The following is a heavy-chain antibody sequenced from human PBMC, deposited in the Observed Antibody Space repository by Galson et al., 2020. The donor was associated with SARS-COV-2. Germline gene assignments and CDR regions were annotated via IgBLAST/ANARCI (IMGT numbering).Heavy chain of an antibody. Sequence: GGSLRLSCAASRFSFSSHVMSWVRQAPGKGLEWVSGVSGSGGKTYYADSVKGRFTISRDNSKNTVFLQMNSLRAEDTAVYYCATAPDRGYWGQGTLVTVSS. CDR3: ATAPDRGY. CDR2: VSGSGGKT. V-gene: IGHV3-23*01. CDR1: RFSFSSHV. J-gene: IGHJ4*02.